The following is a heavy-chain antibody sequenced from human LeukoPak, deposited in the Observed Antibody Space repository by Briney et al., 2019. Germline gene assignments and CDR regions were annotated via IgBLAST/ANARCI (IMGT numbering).Heavy chain of an antibody. CDR3: ARDPVKSWMIVVVTPSYYFDY. J-gene: IGHJ4*02. Sequence: PGRSLRLSCAASGFTLSSYAMHWVRQAPGKGLEWVAVISSDGTNKYYADSVKGRFTISRDNSKNTLYLQMDSLRVEDTAVYYCARDPVKSWMIVVVTPSYYFDYWGQGTLVTVSS. V-gene: IGHV3-30-3*01. CDR2: ISSDGTNK. D-gene: IGHD3-22*01. CDR1: GFTLSSYA.